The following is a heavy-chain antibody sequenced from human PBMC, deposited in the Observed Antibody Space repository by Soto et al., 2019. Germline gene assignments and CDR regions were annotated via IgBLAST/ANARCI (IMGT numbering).Heavy chain of an antibody. Sequence: EVQLVESGGGLVKPGGSLRLSCAASGFTFSSYSMNWVRQAPGKGLEWVSSISSSSSYIYYADSVKGRFTISRDNAKNSLYLQMNSLRAEDTAVYYCARDGLVDYYGMDVWGQGTTVTVSS. CDR1: GFTFSSYS. J-gene: IGHJ6*02. CDR2: ISSSSSYI. CDR3: ARDGLVDYYGMDV. D-gene: IGHD6-19*01. V-gene: IGHV3-21*01.